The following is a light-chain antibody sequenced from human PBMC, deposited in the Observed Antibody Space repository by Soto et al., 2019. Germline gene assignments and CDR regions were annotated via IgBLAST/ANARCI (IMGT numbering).Light chain of an antibody. Sequence: DIQMTQSPSTLSASVGDRVTITCRASQRISPWLAWYQQKPGKAPKILNYKASSLESGVPSMLSGSDSGTEFTLTISSLQPDDFATYYFQPYKTYSRTFGHGTQLAMK. V-gene: IGKV1-5*03. CDR2: KAS. CDR3: QPYKTYSRT. J-gene: IGKJ2*01. CDR1: QRISPW.